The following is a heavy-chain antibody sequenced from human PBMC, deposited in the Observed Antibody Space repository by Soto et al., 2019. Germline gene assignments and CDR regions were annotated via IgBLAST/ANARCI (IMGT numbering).Heavy chain of an antibody. D-gene: IGHD2-2*01. CDR2: IYHSGST. CDR3: ARARLGYCSSTSCYGYGMEV. CDR1: GGSISSSNW. V-gene: IGHV4-4*02. J-gene: IGHJ6*02. Sequence: SETLSLTCAVSGGSISSSNWWSWVRQPPGKGLEWIGEIYHSGSTNYNPSLKSRVTISVDKSKNQFSLKLSSVTAADTAVYYCARARLGYCSSTSCYGYGMEVWGQGTTVTVSS.